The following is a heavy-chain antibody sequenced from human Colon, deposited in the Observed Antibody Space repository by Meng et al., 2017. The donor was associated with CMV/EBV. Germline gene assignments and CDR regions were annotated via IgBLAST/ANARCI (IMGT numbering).Heavy chain of an antibody. V-gene: IGHV1-8*01. Sequence: ASVKVSCKASGYTFTTYDINWVRQAPGQGLEWMGWMNPNSGNTGYAQKFQGRVTMTSNTSITTAYMELSRPRSEDTAVYYCAKRVIPAAVGRGAFDNWGHGTMVTVSS. J-gene: IGHJ3*02. D-gene: IGHD2-2*01. CDR3: AKRVIPAAVGRGAFDN. CDR2: MNPNSGNT. CDR1: GYTFTTYD.